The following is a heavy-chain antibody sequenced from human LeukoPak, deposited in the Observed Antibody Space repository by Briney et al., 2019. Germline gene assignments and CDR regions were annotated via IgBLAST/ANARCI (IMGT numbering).Heavy chain of an antibody. V-gene: IGHV4-34*01. CDR2: INHSGST. Sequence: SETLSLTCAVYGGSFSGYYWSWIRQPPGKGLEWIGEINHSGSTNYNPSLKSRVTISVDTSKNKFSLKLSSVTAADTAVYYCARVSYCGGDCYFGFDYWGQGTLVTVSS. CDR1: GGSFSGYY. CDR3: ARVSYCGGDCYFGFDY. J-gene: IGHJ4*02. D-gene: IGHD2-21*02.